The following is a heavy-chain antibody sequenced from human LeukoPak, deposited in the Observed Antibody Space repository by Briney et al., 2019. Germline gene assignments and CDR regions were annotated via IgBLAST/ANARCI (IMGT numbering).Heavy chain of an antibody. CDR1: GFTVSSNY. V-gene: IGHV3-53*01. CDR3: ARAAFGELLYEWWFDP. CDR2: IYSGGST. D-gene: IGHD3-10*01. Sequence: GGSLRLSCAASGFTVSSNYISWVRQAPGKGLEWVSVIYSGGSTYYADSVKGRFTISRDNSKNTLYLQMNSLRAEDTAVYYCARAAFGELLYEWWFDPWGQGNLVTVSS. J-gene: IGHJ5*02.